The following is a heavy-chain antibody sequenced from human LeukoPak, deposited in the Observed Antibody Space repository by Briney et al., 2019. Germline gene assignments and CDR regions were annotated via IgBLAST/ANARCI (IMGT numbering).Heavy chain of an antibody. CDR1: GFTFSSYA. J-gene: IGHJ4*02. D-gene: IGHD4-17*01. CDR3: ARGASRGDNDY. Sequence: GGSLRLSCAASGFTFSSYAMHWVRQAPGKGLEWVAVISYDGSNKYYADSVKGRFTISRENSKNTLYLQMNSLRAEDTAVYYCARGASRGDNDYWGQGTLVTVSS. CDR2: ISYDGSNK. V-gene: IGHV3-30*01.